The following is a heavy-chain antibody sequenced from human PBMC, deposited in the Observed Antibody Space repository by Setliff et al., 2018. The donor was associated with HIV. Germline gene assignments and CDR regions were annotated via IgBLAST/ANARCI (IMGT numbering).Heavy chain of an antibody. Sequence: KPSETLSLTCAVYGGSFSGYYWSWIRQPPGKGLEWIGEINHSGSTNYNPSLKSRVTISVDTSKNQFSLKLSSVTAADTAVYYCARGAQPSLWFGELLSHFDYMDVWGKGTTVTVSS. J-gene: IGHJ6*03. D-gene: IGHD3-10*01. CDR2: INHSGST. V-gene: IGHV4-34*01. CDR1: GGSFSGYY. CDR3: ARGAQPSLWFGELLSHFDYMDV.